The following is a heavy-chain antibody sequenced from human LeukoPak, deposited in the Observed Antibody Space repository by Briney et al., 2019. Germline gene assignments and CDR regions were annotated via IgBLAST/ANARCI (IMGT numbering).Heavy chain of an antibody. V-gene: IGHV1-18*01. D-gene: IGHD3-22*01. Sequence: EASVKVSCKASGYTFTSYGIRWVRQAPGQGLEWMGWISAYNGNTNYAQKLQGRVTMTTDTSTSTAYMELRSLRSDDTAVYYCARISPMWYYYDSSGRMGAFDIWGQGTMVTVSS. CDR2: ISAYNGNT. J-gene: IGHJ3*02. CDR1: GYTFTSYG. CDR3: ARISPMWYYYDSSGRMGAFDI.